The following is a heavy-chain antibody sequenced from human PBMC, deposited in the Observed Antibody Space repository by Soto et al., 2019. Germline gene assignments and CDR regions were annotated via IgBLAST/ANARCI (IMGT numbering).Heavy chain of an antibody. J-gene: IGHJ6*02. V-gene: IGHV1-3*01. CDR2: INAGNGNT. Sequence: ASVKVSCKASGYTFTSYAMHWVRQAPGQRLEWMGWINAGNGNTKYSQKFQGRVTITRDTSASTAYMELSSLRSEDTAVYYCFVAYQLPPRGRYYYGMDVWGQGTTVTVSS. CDR1: GYTFTSYA. CDR3: FVAYQLPPRGRYYYGMDV. D-gene: IGHD2-2*01.